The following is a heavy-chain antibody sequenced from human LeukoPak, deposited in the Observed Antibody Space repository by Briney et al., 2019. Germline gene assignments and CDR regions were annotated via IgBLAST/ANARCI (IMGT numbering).Heavy chain of an antibody. CDR3: AKDSIVGGNNGVCPED. D-gene: IGHD2-8*01. CDR2: LRKDATYS. CDR1: GFPFSSYG. J-gene: IGHJ4*02. V-gene: IGHV3-30*02. Sequence: GGSLRLSCAASGFPFSSYGMYWVRQTPDKGLQWVAYLRKDATYSNYADSVRGRFTISRDNSKDTLFLQMNSLRPEDTAVYFCAKDSIVGGNNGVCPEDWGQGTPVTVSS.